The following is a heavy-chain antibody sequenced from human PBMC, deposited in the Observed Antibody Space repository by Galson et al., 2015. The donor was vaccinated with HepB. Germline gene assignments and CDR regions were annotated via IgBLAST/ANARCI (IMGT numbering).Heavy chain of an antibody. CDR2: IKQDGSEK. Sequence: SLRLSCAASGFTFSSYWMSWVRQAPGKGLEWVANIKQDGSEKYYVDSVKGRFTISRDNAKNSLYLQMNSLRAEDTAVYYCARAQGGAMMDDAFDIWGQGTMVTVSS. J-gene: IGHJ3*02. CDR3: ARAQGGAMMDDAFDI. D-gene: IGHD3-16*01. CDR1: GFTFSSYW. V-gene: IGHV3-7*01.